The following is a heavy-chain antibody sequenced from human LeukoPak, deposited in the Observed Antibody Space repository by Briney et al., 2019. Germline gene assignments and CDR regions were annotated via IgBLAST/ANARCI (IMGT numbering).Heavy chain of an antibody. CDR1: GFTFSSYG. J-gene: IGHJ4*02. D-gene: IGHD6-19*01. CDR3: ARDPGVRWLVGFDY. CDR2: IWYDGSNK. Sequence: PGGSLRLSCAASGFTFSSYGMHWVRQAPGKGLEWVAVIWYDGSNKYYADSVKGRFTISRDNSKNTLYLQMDSLRAEDTAVYYCARDPGVRWLVGFDYWGQGTLVTVPS. V-gene: IGHV3-33*01.